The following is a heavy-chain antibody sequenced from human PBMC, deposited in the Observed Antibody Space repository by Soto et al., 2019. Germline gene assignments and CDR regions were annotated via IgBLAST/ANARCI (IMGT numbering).Heavy chain of an antibody. Sequence: GASVKVSCKASGYTFTSYGISWVRQAPGQGLEWMGWISAYNGNTNYAQKLQGRVTMTTDTSTSTAYMELRSLRSDDTAVYYCARSKFDSSGYYYGPSLYYFDYWGQGTLVTVSS. D-gene: IGHD3-22*01. CDR3: ARSKFDSSGYYYGPSLYYFDY. J-gene: IGHJ4*02. CDR1: GYTFTSYG. V-gene: IGHV1-18*01. CDR2: ISAYNGNT.